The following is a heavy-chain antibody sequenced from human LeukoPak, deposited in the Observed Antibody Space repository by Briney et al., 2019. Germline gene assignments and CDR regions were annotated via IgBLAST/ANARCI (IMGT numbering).Heavy chain of an antibody. CDR1: GFTFSTYS. V-gene: IGHV3-48*01. Sequence: GGSLRLSCAVSGFTFSTYSMNWVRQAPGKGLEWISFIRHDSSDIYYADSVKGRFTISRDNARDSLYLQMNSLRPEDTALYYCAKGVPAGSTYYYYAMDVWGQGTTVTVSS. CDR3: AKGVPAGSTYYYYAMDV. D-gene: IGHD2-2*01. J-gene: IGHJ6*02. CDR2: IRHDSSDI.